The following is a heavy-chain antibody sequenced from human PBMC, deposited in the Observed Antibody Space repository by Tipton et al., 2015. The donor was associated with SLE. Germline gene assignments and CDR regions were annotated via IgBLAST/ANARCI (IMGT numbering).Heavy chain of an antibody. J-gene: IGHJ3*02. V-gene: IGHV4-4*07. CDR2: IYTNENT. CDR3: ARRRYGDFLLPDAFDI. CDR1: GGSISSYY. Sequence: LRLSCTVSGGSISSYYWSWIRQPAGGGLEWTGRIYTNENTNYNPSLKSRVTISVDTSKNQFSLKLSSVTAADTAVYYCARRRYGDFLLPDAFDIWGQGTMVTVSS. D-gene: IGHD4-17*01.